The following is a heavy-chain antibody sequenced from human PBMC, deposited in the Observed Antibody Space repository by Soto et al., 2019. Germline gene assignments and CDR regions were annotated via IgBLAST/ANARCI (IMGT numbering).Heavy chain of an antibody. V-gene: IGHV3-30-3*01. Sequence: QVQLVESGGGVVQPGRSLRLSCAASGFTFSSYAMHWVRQAPGKGLEWVAVISYDGSNKYYADSVKGRFTISRDNSKNTLYLQMNSLRAEDTAVYYCARNPYSSGWSYYYYYGMDVWGQGTTVTVSS. J-gene: IGHJ6*02. CDR3: ARNPYSSGWSYYYYYGMDV. CDR2: ISYDGSNK. D-gene: IGHD6-19*01. CDR1: GFTFSSYA.